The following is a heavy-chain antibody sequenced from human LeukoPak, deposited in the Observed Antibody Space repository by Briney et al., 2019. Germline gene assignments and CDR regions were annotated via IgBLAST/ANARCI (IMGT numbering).Heavy chain of an antibody. CDR3: AREYHYNSGIYYNTPFADY. V-gene: IGHV3-30*03. J-gene: IGHJ4*02. D-gene: IGHD3-10*01. CDR1: GFTFSSHM. Sequence: PGRSLRLSCAASGFTFSSHMMHWVRQAPGKGLEWVAVISYDGRKIYYGDSVQGRFTISRDNSKNTLYLQMNSLRAEDTAVYYCAREYHYNSGIYYNTPFADYWGQGILVPVSS. CDR2: ISYDGRKI.